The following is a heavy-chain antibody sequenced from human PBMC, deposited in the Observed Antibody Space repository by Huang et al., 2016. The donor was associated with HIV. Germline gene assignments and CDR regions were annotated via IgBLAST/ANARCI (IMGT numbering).Heavy chain of an antibody. D-gene: IGHD1-26*01. CDR1: GDSTNRFY. Sequence: HLQESGPGLVKASETLSLTCSVSGDSTNRFYWSWIRQPVAHGLEWIGHIQSPGNTHSNPFLRSRISMSVDTSKSQFALTLTSMTAADAAIYCCVRDNAYRGFFDSWGQGILVT. CDR2: IQSPGNT. V-gene: IGHV4-4*07. J-gene: IGHJ4*02. CDR3: VRDNAYRGFFDS.